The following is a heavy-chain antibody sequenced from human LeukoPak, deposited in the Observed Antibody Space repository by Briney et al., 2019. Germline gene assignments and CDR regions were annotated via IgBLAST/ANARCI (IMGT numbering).Heavy chain of an antibody. V-gene: IGHV3-30*04. CDR3: ARDAHVAGIDY. J-gene: IGHJ4*02. Sequence: PGGSLRLSCAASGFTFNSYAMHWVRQAPGKGLEWVAVISYDGSNKYYADSVKGRFTISRDNSKNTLYLQMNSLRAEDTAVYYCARDAHVAGIDYWGQGTLVTVSS. CDR2: ISYDGSNK. D-gene: IGHD6-19*01. CDR1: GFTFNSYA.